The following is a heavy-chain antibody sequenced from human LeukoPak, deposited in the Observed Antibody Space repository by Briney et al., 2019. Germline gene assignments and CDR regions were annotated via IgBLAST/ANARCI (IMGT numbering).Heavy chain of an antibody. CDR1: GFTFSSYA. J-gene: IGHJ4*02. D-gene: IGHD5-24*01. Sequence: GGSLRLSCAASGFTFSSYAMSWVRQAPGKGLEWVSAISGSGGSTYYADFVKGRFTISRDNSKNTLYLQMNSLRAEDTAVYYCAKAPRVATIRGTSFDYWGQGTLVTVSS. CDR3: AKAPRVATIRGTSFDY. CDR2: ISGSGGST. V-gene: IGHV3-23*01.